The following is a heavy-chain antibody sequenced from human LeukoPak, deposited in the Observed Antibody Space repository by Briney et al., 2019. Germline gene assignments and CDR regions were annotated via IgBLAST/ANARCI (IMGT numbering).Heavy chain of an antibody. CDR1: GGSISSSSYY. CDR3: ARRKDSYVDY. CDR2: IYYSGST. Sequence: SETLSLTCTVSGGSISSSSYYWGWIRQPPGKGLEWIGSIYYSGSTYYNPSLKSRVTISVDTSKSQFSLKLSSVTAADTAVYYCARRKDSYVDYWGQGTLVTVSS. V-gene: IGHV4-39*01. D-gene: IGHD5-18*01. J-gene: IGHJ4*02.